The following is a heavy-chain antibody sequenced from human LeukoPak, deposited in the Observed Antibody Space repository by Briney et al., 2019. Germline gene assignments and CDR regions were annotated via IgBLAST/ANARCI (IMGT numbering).Heavy chain of an antibody. CDR1: GGSISSGGYY. CDR3: ARASDTAADLDY. V-gene: IGHV4-61*08. CDR2: IYYSGST. D-gene: IGHD6-25*01. J-gene: IGHJ4*02. Sequence: SETLSLTCTVSGGSISSGGYYWSWIRQPPGKGLEWIGYIYYSGSTNYNPSLKSRVTISVDTSKNQFSLKLSSVTAADTAVYYCARASDTAADLDYWGQGTLVTVSS.